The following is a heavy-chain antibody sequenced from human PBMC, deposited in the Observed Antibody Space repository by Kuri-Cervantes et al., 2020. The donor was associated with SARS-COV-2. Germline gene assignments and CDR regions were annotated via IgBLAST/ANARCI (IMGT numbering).Heavy chain of an antibody. CDR2: ISPSSRNII. V-gene: IGHV3-48*01. CDR1: GFTYSDYT. CDR3: AREEIVGATTILDY. Sequence: GESLKISCAASGFTYSDYTLNWVRQAPGKGLEWVSYISPSSRNIIYNADSVKGRFTISRDNAKNLLCLQMNNLRVEDTAIYYCAREEIVGATTILDYWGQGTLVTVSS. J-gene: IGHJ4*02. D-gene: IGHD1-26*01.